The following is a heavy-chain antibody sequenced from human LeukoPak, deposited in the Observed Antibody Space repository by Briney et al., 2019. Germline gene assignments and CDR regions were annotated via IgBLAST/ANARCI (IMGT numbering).Heavy chain of an antibody. CDR1: RFTFSSYW. Sequence: GGSLRLSCAASRFTFSSYWMTWARRAPGKGLEWVANIKEDGSEKYYVDSVKGRFTISRDNSKNSLFPQMNSLRAEDTAVYYCARGGATTFGLWGNAFDVWGQGTMVTVSS. D-gene: IGHD3-3*01. V-gene: IGHV3-7*01. CDR3: ARGGATTFGLWGNAFDV. J-gene: IGHJ3*01. CDR2: IKEDGSEK.